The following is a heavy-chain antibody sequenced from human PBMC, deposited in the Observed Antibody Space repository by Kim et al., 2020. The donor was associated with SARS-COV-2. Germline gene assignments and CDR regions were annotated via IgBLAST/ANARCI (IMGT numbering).Heavy chain of an antibody. CDR1: GLNFINAR. V-gene: IGHV3-15*01. Sequence: GGSLRLSCATSGLNFINARMSWVRQAPGKGLEWVGRIKSKTVGETSEYAAFVRGSFTISRIDSQHTLHLQMNSLKIDDTALYSCVPDLSYF. CDR2: IKSKTVGETS. J-gene: IGHJ4*01. CDR3: VPDLSYF.